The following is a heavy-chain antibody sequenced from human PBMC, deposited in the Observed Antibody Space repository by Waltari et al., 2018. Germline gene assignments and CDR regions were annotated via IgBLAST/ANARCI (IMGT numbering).Heavy chain of an antibody. V-gene: IGHV3-30*18. CDR3: AKAGGIHNYPLDP. CDR1: GSHLTNHG. J-gene: IGHJ5*02. CDR2: ISSDGSNK. Sequence: QVEESGGGVVQPGGSLRLSCVASGSHLTNHGMHWVRQAQGKGLEWLEVISSDGSNKYFEDSVKGRFTVSRDNSKNSVYLQMNSLRPEDTALYFCAKAGGIHNYPLDPWGQGTLVTVSS. D-gene: IGHD1-26*01.